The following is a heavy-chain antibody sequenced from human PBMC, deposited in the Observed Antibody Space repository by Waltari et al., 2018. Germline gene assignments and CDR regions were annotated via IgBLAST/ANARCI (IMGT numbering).Heavy chain of an antibody. CDR2: INAGNGNT. Sequence: QVQLVQSGAEVKKPGASVKVSCKASGYTFTSYAIHWARQAPGQRLEWMGWINAGNGNTKYSQKFQGRVTITRDTSASTAYMELSSLRSEDTAVYYGARSSSVVVVAAPLGAYWGQGTLVTVSS. CDR3: ARSSSVVVVAAPLGAY. V-gene: IGHV1-3*01. CDR1: GYTFTSYA. D-gene: IGHD2-15*01. J-gene: IGHJ4*02.